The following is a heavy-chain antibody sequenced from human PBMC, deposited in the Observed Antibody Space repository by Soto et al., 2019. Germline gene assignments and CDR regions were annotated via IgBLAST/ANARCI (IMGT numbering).Heavy chain of an antibody. CDR1: GCTFSSYT. Sequence: QVQLVQSGAEVMQPGSSVKVSCKASGCTFSSYTISWVRQAPGQRLEWMGRIIPILGIGSYAQKFQGRVTITADKSTSTVSMELSSLRSEDTAVYYCAILDFYGSSGYSNWFDPWGQGTLVTVSS. CDR2: IIPILGIG. D-gene: IGHD3-22*01. CDR3: AILDFYGSSGYSNWFDP. V-gene: IGHV1-69*02. J-gene: IGHJ5*02.